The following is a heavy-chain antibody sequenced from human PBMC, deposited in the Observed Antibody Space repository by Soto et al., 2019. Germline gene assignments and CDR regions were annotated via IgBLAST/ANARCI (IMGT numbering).Heavy chain of an antibody. CDR3: ARQNYYGSGSPSYYMDV. Sequence: GGSLRLSCAASGFTFSSYGMSWVRQAPGKGLEWVSSISSSSSYIYYADSVKGRFTISRDNAKNSLYLQMNSLRADDTAVYYCARQNYYGSGSPSYYMDVWGKGTTVTVSS. V-gene: IGHV3-21*01. D-gene: IGHD3-10*01. CDR1: GFTFSSYG. J-gene: IGHJ6*03. CDR2: ISSSSSYI.